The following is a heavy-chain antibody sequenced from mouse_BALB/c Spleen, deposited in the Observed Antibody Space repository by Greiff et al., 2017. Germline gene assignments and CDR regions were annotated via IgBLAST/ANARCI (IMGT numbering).Heavy chain of an antibody. V-gene: IGHV3-6*02. CDR1: GYSITSGYY. CDR2: ISYDGSN. CDR3: ASGYGNYVDYAMDY. D-gene: IGHD2-10*02. J-gene: IGHJ4*01. Sequence: EVQRVESGPGLVKPSQSLSLTCSVTGYSITSGYYWNWIRQFPGNKLEWMGYISYDGSNNYNPSLKNRISITRDTSKNQFFLKLNSVTTEDTATYYCASGYGNYVDYAMDYWGQGTSVTVSS.